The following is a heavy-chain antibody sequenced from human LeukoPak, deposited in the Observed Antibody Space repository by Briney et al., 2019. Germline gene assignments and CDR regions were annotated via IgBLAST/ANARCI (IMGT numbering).Heavy chain of an antibody. Sequence: GGSLRLSCAASGFTFSSYGMHRVRQAPGKGLEWVSVIWYDGSNKYYADSVKGRFTISRDNSKNTLYLQMNSLRAEDTAVYYCAKDYYGPSGGIDYWGQGTLVTVSS. CDR3: AKDYYGPSGGIDY. J-gene: IGHJ4*02. V-gene: IGHV3-33*06. D-gene: IGHD3-10*01. CDR1: GFTFSSYG. CDR2: IWYDGSNK.